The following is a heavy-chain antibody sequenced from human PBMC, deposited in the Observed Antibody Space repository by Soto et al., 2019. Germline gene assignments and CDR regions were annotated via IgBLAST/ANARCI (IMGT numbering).Heavy chain of an antibody. Sequence: QVQLVESGGGVVQPGRSLRLSCAASGFTFSSYGMHWVRQAPGKGLVWVAVIWYDGSNKYYADSVKGRFTNSRDNSKKPLYLQMHSLRAEATAVFYSARAGYCSGGSIYPVPVFGHWCQATLVYFSS. CDR3: ARAGYCSGGSIYPVPVFGH. CDR1: GFTFSSYG. J-gene: IGHJ4*02. V-gene: IGHV3-33*01. D-gene: IGHD2-15*01. CDR2: IWYDGSNK.